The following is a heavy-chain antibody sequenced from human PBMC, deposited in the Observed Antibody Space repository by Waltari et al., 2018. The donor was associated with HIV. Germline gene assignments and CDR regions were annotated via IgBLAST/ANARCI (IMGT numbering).Heavy chain of an antibody. V-gene: IGHV1-69*06. CDR3: ARGGCSGGTCYSKSFDL. CDR2: IIPMFGTV. CDR1: GGTFGSYT. J-gene: IGHJ3*01. D-gene: IGHD2-15*01. Sequence: QVQLVQSGAEVKKPESSVKVSCKASGGTFGSYTITWVRQVPGQGPEWMGGIIPMFGTVTYAQKFQGRVTMTADKSTSTVYLELSSLRSEDTAVYYCARGGCSGGTCYSKSFDLWGQGTMVTVSS.